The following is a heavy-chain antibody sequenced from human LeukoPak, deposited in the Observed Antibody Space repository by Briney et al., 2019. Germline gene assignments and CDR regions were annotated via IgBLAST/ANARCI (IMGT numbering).Heavy chain of an antibody. Sequence: PSETLSLTCTVSGDSISSSSYYWGWIRQPPGKGLEWIGSISYSGSTYYNPSLKSRVTISVDTSKNQFSLKLSSVTAADTVVYYCARHSSGWYYFDYWGQGTLVTVSS. CDR3: ARHSSGWYYFDY. V-gene: IGHV4-39*01. J-gene: IGHJ4*02. CDR2: ISYSGST. CDR1: GDSISSSSYY. D-gene: IGHD6-13*01.